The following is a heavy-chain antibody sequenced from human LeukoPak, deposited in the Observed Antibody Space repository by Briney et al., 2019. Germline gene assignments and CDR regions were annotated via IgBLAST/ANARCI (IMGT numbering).Heavy chain of an antibody. J-gene: IGHJ4*02. CDR3: AKNSDFDY. CDR2: ISGSGVST. CDR1: GFTFSIYA. D-gene: IGHD2/OR15-2a*01. Sequence: PGGSLRLSCAASGFTFSIYAMSWVRQAPGKGLEWVSYISGSGVSTYYADSVKGHFTISRDNSKNTLYLQMNTLRAEDTAVYYCAKNSDFDYWGQGTLVTVSS. V-gene: IGHV3-23*01.